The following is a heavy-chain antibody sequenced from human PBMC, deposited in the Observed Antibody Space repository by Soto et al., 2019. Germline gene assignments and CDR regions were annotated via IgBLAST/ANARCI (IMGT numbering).Heavy chain of an antibody. J-gene: IGHJ6*02. Sequence: ASVKVSCKASGYTFTSYAISWVRQAPGQGLEWMGWISAYNGNTNYAQKLQGRVTITTDTSTSTAYMELNSLRSEDTAIYYCATDVPLNDYDNTYYYYALDVWGQGTTVTVSS. CDR2: ISAYNGNT. CDR1: GYTFTSYA. D-gene: IGHD3-22*01. V-gene: IGHV1-18*01. CDR3: ATDVPLNDYDNTYYYYALDV.